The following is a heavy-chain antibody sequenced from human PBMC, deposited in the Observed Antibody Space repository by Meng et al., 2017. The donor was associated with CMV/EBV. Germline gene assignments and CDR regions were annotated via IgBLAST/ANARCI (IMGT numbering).Heavy chain of an antibody. Sequence: SQTLSLTCAISGDSVSSNSAAWNWIRQSPSRGLEWLGRTYYRSKWYNDYAVSVKSRITINPDTSKNQFSLKLSSVTAADTAVYYCARESGARFLEWLHFDYWGQGTLVTVSS. CDR1: GDSVSSNSAA. D-gene: IGHD3-3*01. CDR3: ARESGARFLEWLHFDY. J-gene: IGHJ4*02. V-gene: IGHV6-1*01. CDR2: TYYRSKWYN.